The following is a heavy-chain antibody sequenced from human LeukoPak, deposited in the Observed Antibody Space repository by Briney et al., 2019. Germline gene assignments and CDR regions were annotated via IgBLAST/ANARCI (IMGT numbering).Heavy chain of an antibody. Sequence: ASVKVSCKVSGYSLTEFSMHWVRQAPGKGLEWMGGFDPEDGETYYTQKFQGRVTMTEDTSTDTAYMELSSLRSEDTAVYHCAASRRGAHVVAYYFDYWGQGTLVTVSS. CDR2: FDPEDGET. CDR3: AASRRGAHVVAYYFDY. V-gene: IGHV1-24*01. J-gene: IGHJ4*02. D-gene: IGHD3-10*01. CDR1: GYSLTEFS.